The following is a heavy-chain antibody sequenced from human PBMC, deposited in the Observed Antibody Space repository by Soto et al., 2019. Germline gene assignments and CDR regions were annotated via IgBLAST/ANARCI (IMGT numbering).Heavy chain of an antibody. D-gene: IGHD3-16*01. CDR1: GDTFSSYA. V-gene: IGHV1-69*11. Sequence: QVQLVQSGAEVKKPGSSVKVSCKASGDTFSSYAISWVRQAPGQGLEWMGGIIPILGTADYGQKFQGRVTITADHFPSTDYMELSSLRSEDTAVYYCARHLGGNHYYYGMDVWGQGTTVTVSS. CDR3: ARHLGGNHYYYGMDV. CDR2: IIPILGTA. J-gene: IGHJ6*02.